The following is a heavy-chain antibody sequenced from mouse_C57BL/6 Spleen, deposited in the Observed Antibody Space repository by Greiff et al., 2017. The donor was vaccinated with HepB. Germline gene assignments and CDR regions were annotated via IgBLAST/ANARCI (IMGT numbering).Heavy chain of an antibody. Sequence: QVQLQQSGAELVKPGASVKISCKASGYTFTDYYINWVKQRPGQGLEWIGKIGPGSGSTYYNEKFKGKATLTAAKSSSTAYMQLSSLTSEDSAVYFCAAYCSSSYWYFDDWGTGTTVTVSS. CDR2: IGPGSGST. CDR1: GYTFTDYY. V-gene: IGHV1-77*01. D-gene: IGHD1-1*01. CDR3: AAYCSSSYWYFDD. J-gene: IGHJ1*03.